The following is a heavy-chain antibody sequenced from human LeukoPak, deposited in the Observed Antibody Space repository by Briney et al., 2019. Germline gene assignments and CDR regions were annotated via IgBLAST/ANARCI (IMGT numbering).Heavy chain of an antibody. CDR1: GGSFSGYY. J-gene: IGHJ4*02. V-gene: IGHV4-34*01. D-gene: IGHD2-15*01. CDR2: INHSGST. CDR3: ARVQRGYCSGGSCYSDY. Sequence: SETLSPTCAVYGGSFSGYYWSWIRPPPGKGLEWIGEINHSGSTNYNPSLKSRVTISVDTSKNQFSLKLSSVTAADTAVYYCARVQRGYCSGGSCYSDYWGQGTLVTVSS.